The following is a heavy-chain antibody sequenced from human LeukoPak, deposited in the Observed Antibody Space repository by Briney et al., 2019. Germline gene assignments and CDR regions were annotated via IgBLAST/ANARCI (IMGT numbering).Heavy chain of an antibody. V-gene: IGHV1-18*01. D-gene: IGHD3-22*01. CDR1: GYTFTSYG. CDR2: ISAYNGNT. Sequence: ASVKVSCKASGYTFTSYGISWVRQAPGQGLEWMGWISAYNGNTNYAQKLQSRVTMTTDTSTSTAYMELRSLRSDDTAVYYCARELRYYYDSSGYYFSYWFDPWGQGTLVTVSS. J-gene: IGHJ5*02. CDR3: ARELRYYYDSSGYYFSYWFDP.